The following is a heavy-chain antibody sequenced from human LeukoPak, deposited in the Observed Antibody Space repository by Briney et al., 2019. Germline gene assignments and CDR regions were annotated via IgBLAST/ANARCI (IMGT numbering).Heavy chain of an antibody. D-gene: IGHD3-22*01. CDR2: ISAYNGNT. J-gene: IGHJ4*02. CDR1: GYTFTGYY. Sequence: GASVKVSCKASGYTFTGYYMHWVRQAPGQGLEWMGWISAYNGNTNYAQKFQGRVTMTTDTSTTTSTTTTYMDLRSLRSDDTAVYYCARTDYYDSSEADYWGQGTLVTVSS. V-gene: IGHV1-18*04. CDR3: ARTDYYDSSEADY.